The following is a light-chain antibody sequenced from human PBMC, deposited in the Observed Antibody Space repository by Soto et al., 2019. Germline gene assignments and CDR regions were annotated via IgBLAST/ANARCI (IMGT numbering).Light chain of an antibody. Sequence: DIQMTQSPSSLSASVVDRVTLTCRASQSISSYLNWYQQKPGKAPKILIYAASSLQSGVPSRFSGSGSGTEFTLTISSLQPDDFATYYCQQYNSYQWTFGQGTKVDIK. J-gene: IGKJ1*01. CDR1: QSISSY. CDR3: QQYNSYQWT. CDR2: AAS. V-gene: IGKV1-16*01.